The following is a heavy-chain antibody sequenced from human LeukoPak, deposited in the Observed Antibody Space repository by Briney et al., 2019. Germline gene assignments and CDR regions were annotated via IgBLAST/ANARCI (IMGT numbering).Heavy chain of an antibody. CDR1: GGSISSSDNY. V-gene: IGHV4-39*01. CDR3: ARRSMVRGLRAFDF. D-gene: IGHD3-10*01. Sequence: PSETLSLTCSVSGGSISSSDNYWAWIRQPPGKGLEWIGSTYYSGSTYYNPSLDSRVTISLDTSKNQFSLRLTSVTAADTAVYYCARRSMVRGLRAFDFWGQGTLITVSS. CDR2: TYYSGST. J-gene: IGHJ4*02.